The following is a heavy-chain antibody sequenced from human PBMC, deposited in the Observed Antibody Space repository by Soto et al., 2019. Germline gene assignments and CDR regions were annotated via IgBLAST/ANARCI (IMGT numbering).Heavy chain of an antibody. D-gene: IGHD2-15*01. CDR3: VRGYCGGGGCYLRRDAFDV. Sequence: EVHLVESGGGLVMPGGSLRLSCAASGFTFASYHMSWVRQAPGKGLDWVSSINPSSSHIYYSDSVRGRFTISRDDSKNSLHLDMNSLRTEDVAIYYCVRGYCGGGGCYLRRDAFDVWGQGTEVTVSS. J-gene: IGHJ3*01. CDR1: GFTFASYH. CDR2: INPSSSHI. V-gene: IGHV3-21*01.